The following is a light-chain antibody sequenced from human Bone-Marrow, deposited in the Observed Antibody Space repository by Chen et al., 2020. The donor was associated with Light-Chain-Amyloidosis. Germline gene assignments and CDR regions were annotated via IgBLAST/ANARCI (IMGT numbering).Light chain of an antibody. Sequence: QSVLTQPPSASGTPGRRVTISCSGSRSNIGTYTVNWYQQLPGTAPRLLIYSNHQRPSGVPDRCSGSKSGTSASLAVIWLQSEDEADYFCAAWDDSLDEVVFGGGTKLTVL. V-gene: IGLV1-44*01. CDR1: RSNIGTYT. J-gene: IGLJ2*01. CDR2: SNH. CDR3: AAWDDSLDEVV.